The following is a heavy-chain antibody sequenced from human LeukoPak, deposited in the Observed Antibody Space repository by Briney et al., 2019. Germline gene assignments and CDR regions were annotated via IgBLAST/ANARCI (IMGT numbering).Heavy chain of an antibody. V-gene: IGHV3-7*01. CDR3: ALTATYYYYGMDV. J-gene: IGHJ6*02. D-gene: IGHD7-27*01. CDR2: IKQDGSEK. CDR1: GFTFSSYW. Sequence: HPGGSLRLSCAASGFTFSSYWMSWVRQAPGKGLEWVANIKQDGSEKYYVDSVKGRFTISRDNAKNSLYLQMNSLRVEDTAVYYCALTATYYYYGMDVWGQGTTVTVSS.